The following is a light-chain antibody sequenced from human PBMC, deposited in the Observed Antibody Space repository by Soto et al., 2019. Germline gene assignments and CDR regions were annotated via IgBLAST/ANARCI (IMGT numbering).Light chain of an antibody. Sequence: DIVMTQSPDSLAVSLGERATINCKSSQSVLYSPNNKNYLAWYQQKPGQPPKLLIYWASIRESGVPDRFRGSGSGTDFTLSISGLQAEDAAVYYCHQHAVTPWTFGQGTKVEVK. J-gene: IGKJ1*01. V-gene: IGKV4-1*01. CDR1: QSVLYSPNNKNY. CDR3: HQHAVTPWT. CDR2: WAS.